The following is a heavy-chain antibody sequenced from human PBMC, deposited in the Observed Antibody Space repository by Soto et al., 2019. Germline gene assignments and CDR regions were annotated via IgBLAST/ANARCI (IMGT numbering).Heavy chain of an antibody. CDR2: ISASGYSA. D-gene: IGHD5-18*01. CDR1: VLAFSNYA. Sequence: PWWSLRLSCSASVLAFSNYAMTWFRQAPGKGLEWVSVISASGYSAYYGGAVKGRFTTSRDNSKSTLYLQMNRLRADDTAVYYCAKGEQLWDPFDYWGQGTLVTVSS. V-gene: IGHV3-23*01. CDR3: AKGEQLWDPFDY. J-gene: IGHJ4*02.